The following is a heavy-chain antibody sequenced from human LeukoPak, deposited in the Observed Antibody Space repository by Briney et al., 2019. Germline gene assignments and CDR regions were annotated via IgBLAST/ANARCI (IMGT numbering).Heavy chain of an antibody. J-gene: IGHJ4*02. D-gene: IGHD3-9*01. Sequence: SETLSLTCTVSGGSISSYYWSWIRQPPGKGLEWIGDIYYSGSTNYNPSLKSRVTISVDTSNNKFSLKLSSVTAADTAVYYCARVRDDILTGYLDYWGQGTLVTVSS. V-gene: IGHV4-59*01. CDR1: GGSISSYY. CDR3: ARVRDDILTGYLDY. CDR2: IYYSGST.